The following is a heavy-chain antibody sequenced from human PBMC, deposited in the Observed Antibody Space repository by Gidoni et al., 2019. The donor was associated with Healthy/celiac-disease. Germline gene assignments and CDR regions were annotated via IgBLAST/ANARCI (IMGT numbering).Heavy chain of an antibody. J-gene: IGHJ3*02. CDR1: GFTFDDYA. V-gene: IGHV3-9*01. Sequence: VLLLESGVGLVHHGWSLRLSCAASGFTFDDYAMHWVRQAHGKGLAWGSGISWNSGSISYEDAVKGRITITRDNAKNCLDLQMNSRRAEDTALYYCAKDINGDDVLSDFDIWGQGTMVTVSS. D-gene: IGHD4-17*01. CDR2: ISWNSGSI. CDR3: AKDINGDDVLSDFDI.